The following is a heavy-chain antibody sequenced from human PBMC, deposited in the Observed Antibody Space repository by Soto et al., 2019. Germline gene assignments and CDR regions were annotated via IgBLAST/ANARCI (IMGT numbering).Heavy chain of an antibody. CDR3: AAEPGRGRFLEWLFLGYGMDV. CDR2: IVVGSGNT. D-gene: IGHD3-3*01. J-gene: IGHJ6*02. V-gene: IGHV1-58*01. Sequence: GASVKVSCKASGFTFTSSAVQWVRQARGQRLEWIGWIVVGSGNTNYAQKFQERVTITRDMSTSTAYMELSSLRSEDTAVYYCAAEPGRGRFLEWLFLGYGMDVWGQGTTVTVSS. CDR1: GFTFTSSA.